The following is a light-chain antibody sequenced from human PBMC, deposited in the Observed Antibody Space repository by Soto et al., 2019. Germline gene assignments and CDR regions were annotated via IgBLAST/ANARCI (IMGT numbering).Light chain of an antibody. CDR2: GAS. J-gene: IGKJ2*01. CDR1: QSVRNNY. V-gene: IGKV3-20*01. CDR3: QQYGSSPQNT. Sequence: EIVLTQSPGTLSLSPGERATLSCRASQSVRNNYLAWYQQKPGQAPRLLVYGASNRATGIPARFSGSGSGTDFTLTICRLEPEDVAVYYCQQYGSSPQNTFGQGTKLEIK.